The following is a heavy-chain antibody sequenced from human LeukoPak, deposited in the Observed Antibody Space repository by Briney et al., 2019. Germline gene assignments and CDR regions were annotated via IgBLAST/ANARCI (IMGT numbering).Heavy chain of an antibody. Sequence: SETLSLTCTVSGGSISSYYWSWIRQPPGKGLEWIGYVYDSGSTTYNPSLKSRVTISVDTSKNQFSLKLSSVTAADTAVYYCAREQGGVADYWGQGTLVTVSS. CDR1: GGSISSYY. CDR3: AREQGGVADY. CDR2: VYDSGST. J-gene: IGHJ4*02. V-gene: IGHV4-59*01. D-gene: IGHD2-15*01.